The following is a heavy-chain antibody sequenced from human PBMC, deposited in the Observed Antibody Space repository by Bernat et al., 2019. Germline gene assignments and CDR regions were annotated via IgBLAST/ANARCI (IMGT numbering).Heavy chain of an antibody. D-gene: IGHD2-15*01. J-gene: IGHJ4*02. CDR2: ITGSGGGT. CDR1: GLTFSSYA. V-gene: IGHV3-23*01. Sequence: EVQLLESGGGLVQPGGSLRLSCAVSGLTFSSYAMSWVRQAPGRGLEWVSGITGSGGGTYYADSVKGRFTISRDNSKNTLYLQMNSLRAEDTAVYYCARDCSGGSCFDYWGQGTLVTVSS. CDR3: ARDCSGGSCFDY.